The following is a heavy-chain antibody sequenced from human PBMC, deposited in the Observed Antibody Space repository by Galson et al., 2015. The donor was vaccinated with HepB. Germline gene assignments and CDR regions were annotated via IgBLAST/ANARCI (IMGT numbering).Heavy chain of an antibody. CDR2: FSGNSDNR. J-gene: IGHJ4*02. CDR1: GFTFSIYP. Sequence: SLRLSCAASGFTFSIYPMSWVRQAPGKGLEWVPTFSGNSDNRYYADSVEGRFTISRDNSKNTLSLQMNSLRAEDTAVYYCAKRSYSRSPPSGTNEYYFDSWGQGALVTVSS. D-gene: IGHD1-26*01. V-gene: IGHV3-23*01. CDR3: AKRSYSRSPPSGTNEYYFDS.